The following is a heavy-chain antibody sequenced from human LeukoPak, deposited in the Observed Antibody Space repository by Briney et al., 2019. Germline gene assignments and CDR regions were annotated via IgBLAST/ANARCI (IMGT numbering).Heavy chain of an antibody. D-gene: IGHD6-13*01. Sequence: SETLSLTCTVSGGSISSSNYYWGWIRQPPGKGLEWIGNTYYSGTTYYNPSLKSRVTMSVDTSKNQFSLKVNSVTAADTAVYYCARSDSSWPYDTFDIWGQGTMVTVSS. V-gene: IGHV4-39*01. CDR3: ARSDSSWPYDTFDI. J-gene: IGHJ3*02. CDR2: TYYSGTT. CDR1: GGSISSSNYY.